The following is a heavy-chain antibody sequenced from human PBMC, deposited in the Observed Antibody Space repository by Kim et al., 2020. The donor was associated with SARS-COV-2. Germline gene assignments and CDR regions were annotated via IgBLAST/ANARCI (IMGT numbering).Heavy chain of an antibody. CDR1: GGSISSYY. J-gene: IGHJ5*02. Sequence: SETLSLTCTVSGGSISSYYWSWIRQPPGKGLEWIGYIYYSGSTNYNPSLKSRVTISVDTSKNQFSLKLSSVTAADTAVYYCARHAYCSGGSCYSDSWGQGTLVTVSS. CDR3: ARHAYCSGGSCYSDS. V-gene: IGHV4-59*08. D-gene: IGHD2-15*01. CDR2: IYYSGST.